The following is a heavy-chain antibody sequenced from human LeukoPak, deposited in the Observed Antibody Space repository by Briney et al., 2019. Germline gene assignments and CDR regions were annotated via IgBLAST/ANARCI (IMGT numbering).Heavy chain of an antibody. V-gene: IGHV4-34*01. CDR3: AREGCGGDCYSERLSYFDS. CDR1: GGSFSGYY. Sequence: SGTLSLSCAVSGGSFSGYYWSWIRQPPGEGLEWVWEINHSGSTNYNPSPKSRVTISVDTSMNQLSLKLSSVTAADTAVYYCAREGCGGDCYSERLSYFDSWGQGTLVTVSS. J-gene: IGHJ4*02. CDR2: INHSGST. D-gene: IGHD2-21*02.